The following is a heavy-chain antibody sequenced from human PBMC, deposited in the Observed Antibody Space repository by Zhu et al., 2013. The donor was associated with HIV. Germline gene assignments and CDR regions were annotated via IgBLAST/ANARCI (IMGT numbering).Heavy chain of an antibody. D-gene: IGHD3-22*01. CDR3: AREGRITMIVVGWFDP. CDR2: LNPHSGHS. CDR1: GYSFTSYD. Sequence: QVQLVQSGAEVKKPGASVKVSCKTSGYSFTSYDMNWVRQATGQGLEWMGWLNPHSGHSGYAQKFQGRVTMTMNSSISTVYMELSSMRSEDTAVYYCAREGRITMIVVGWFDPWGQGTLVTVSS. J-gene: IGHJ5*02. V-gene: IGHV1-8*01.